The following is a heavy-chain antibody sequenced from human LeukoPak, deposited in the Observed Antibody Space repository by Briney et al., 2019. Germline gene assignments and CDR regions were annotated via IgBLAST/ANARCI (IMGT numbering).Heavy chain of an antibody. D-gene: IGHD3-9*01. CDR3: ASAFDWLLGFDY. V-gene: IGHV4-59*08. Sequence: PSETLSLTCTVSGVSISSYYWSWLRQPPGKGLEWIGYIYYSGSTNYNPSLKSRVTISVDTSKNQFSLKLSSVTAADTAVYYCASAFDWLLGFDYWGQGTLVTVSS. CDR1: GVSISSYY. CDR2: IYYSGST. J-gene: IGHJ4*02.